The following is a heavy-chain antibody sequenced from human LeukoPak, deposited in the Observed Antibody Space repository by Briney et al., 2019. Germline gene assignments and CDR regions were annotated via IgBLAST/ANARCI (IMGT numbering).Heavy chain of an antibody. D-gene: IGHD2-15*01. CDR3: ARHPIPKKYCSGGSCYDNYFDY. V-gene: IGHV5-51*01. CDR1: GYSFTSYW. CDR2: IYPGDSDT. J-gene: IGHJ4*02. Sequence: GASLKISCKGSGYSFTSYWIGWVRQMPGKGLEWMGIIYPGDSDTRYSPSFQGQVTISADKSISTAYLQWSSLKASDTAMYYCARHPIPKKYCSGGSCYDNYFDYWGQGTLVTVSS.